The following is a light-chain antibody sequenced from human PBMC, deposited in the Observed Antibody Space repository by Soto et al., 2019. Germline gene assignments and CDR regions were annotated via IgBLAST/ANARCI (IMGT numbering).Light chain of an antibody. Sequence: EIVLTQSPGTLSLSPGERATLSCRASQSVSSSYFAWFQQKPGQAPRLLIYCESSRATGIPDRFSGSGSGTDFTLTISRLEPEDFAVYYCHPYGTSPPYTFGQGTKLEIK. CDR3: HPYGTSPPYT. J-gene: IGKJ2*01. CDR1: QSVSSSY. CDR2: CES. V-gene: IGKV3-20*01.